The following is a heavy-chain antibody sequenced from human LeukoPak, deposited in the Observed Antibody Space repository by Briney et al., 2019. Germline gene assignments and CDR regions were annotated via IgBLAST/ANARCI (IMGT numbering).Heavy chain of an antibody. CDR1: GHSISSYY. Sequence: SETLSLTCTVSGHSISSYYWNWIRQPPGKGLEWIGYIYYTGSTNCNPSLKSRVTMSVDTSKNQFSLKLNSVTAADTAVYYCARGQRSSSWFFDYWGQGTLVTVSS. D-gene: IGHD6-13*01. J-gene: IGHJ4*02. CDR3: ARGQRSSSWFFDY. V-gene: IGHV4-59*01. CDR2: IYYTGST.